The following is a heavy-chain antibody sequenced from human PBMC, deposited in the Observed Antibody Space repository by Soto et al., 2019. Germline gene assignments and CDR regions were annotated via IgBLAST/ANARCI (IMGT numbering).Heavy chain of an antibody. J-gene: IGHJ4*02. CDR2: INTDGSVA. CDR3: VRDMQLWRLDS. CDR1: ELTFRSYW. V-gene: IGHV3-74*03. Sequence: HPVGSLRLSCAASELTFRSYWMHWVRQAPWKELVWVSRINTDGSVAMYVDSVKVRFTISRDNAKNTLYLHMNSLRAEDTAVYYCVRDMQLWRLDSWGQGT. D-gene: IGHD2-21*01.